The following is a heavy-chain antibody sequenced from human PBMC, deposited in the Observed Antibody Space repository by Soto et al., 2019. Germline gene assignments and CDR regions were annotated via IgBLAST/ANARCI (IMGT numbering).Heavy chain of an antibody. CDR2: MNPNSGNT. V-gene: IGHV1-8*01. CDR1: GYTFTSYD. CDR3: AGGRWVVEPFDY. D-gene: IGHD2-15*01. Sequence: QVQLVQSGAEVKKPGASVKVSCTASGYTFTSYDINLVRQATGQGLEWMGWMNPNSGNTGYAQKVQGRVTMTRNTSISTAYMELSSLRSEDTAVYYCAGGRWVVEPFDYWGQGTLVTVSS. J-gene: IGHJ4*02.